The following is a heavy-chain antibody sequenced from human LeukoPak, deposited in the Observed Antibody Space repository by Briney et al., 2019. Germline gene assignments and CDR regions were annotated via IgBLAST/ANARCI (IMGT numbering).Heavy chain of an antibody. Sequence: ASVKVSYKASGGTFSSYAISWVRQAPGQGLEWMGRIIPIFGTANYAQKFQGRVTITTDESTSTAYMELSSLRSEDTAVYYCARTDPGGSSFDYWGQGTLVTVSS. CDR2: IIPIFGTA. J-gene: IGHJ4*02. D-gene: IGHD5-12*01. CDR3: ARTDPGGSSFDY. V-gene: IGHV1-69*05. CDR1: GGTFSSYA.